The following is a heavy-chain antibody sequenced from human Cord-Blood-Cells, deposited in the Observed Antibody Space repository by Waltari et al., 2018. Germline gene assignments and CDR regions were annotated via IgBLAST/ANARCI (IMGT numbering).Heavy chain of an antibody. Sequence: EVQLLESGGGLVQPGGSLRLSCAASGFTFSSYAMSWVRQAPGKGVEGGSGIGGSGRSRYYADSVKGRFTISRDNAKNTRYLQMNSLRAEDTAVYYCANTIYGDYDYWGQGTLVTVSS. CDR3: ANTIYGDYDY. CDR1: GFTFSSYA. D-gene: IGHD4-17*01. CDR2: IGGSGRSR. V-gene: IGHV3-23*01. J-gene: IGHJ4*02.